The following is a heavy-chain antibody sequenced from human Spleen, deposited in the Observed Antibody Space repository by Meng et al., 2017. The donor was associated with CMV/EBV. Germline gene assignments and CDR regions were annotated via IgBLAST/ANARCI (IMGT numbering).Heavy chain of an antibody. CDR1: GSTFTAYL. CDR3: ARGSYFDFWSGWFDP. Sequence: SGSTFTAYLMHWVRQAPGQGLEWMGWINPNSGATNYAQNFQGRVTMTRDTSVTTAYMELSWLTFDDTAVYYCARGSYFDFWSGWFDPWGQGSLVTVSS. CDR2: INPNSGAT. J-gene: IGHJ5*02. V-gene: IGHV1-2*02. D-gene: IGHD3-3*01.